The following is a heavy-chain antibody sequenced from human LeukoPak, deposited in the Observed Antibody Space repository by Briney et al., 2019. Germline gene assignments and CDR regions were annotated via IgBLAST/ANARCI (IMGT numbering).Heavy chain of an antibody. CDR3: AEGTGERCLES. J-gene: IGHJ4*02. CDR2: IIPMFETA. CDR1: GGTFRDYS. V-gene: IGHV1-69*13. D-gene: IGHD3/OR15-3a*01. Sequence: GASVKVSSKASGGTFRDYSISWMRQAPGQGLEWMGGIIPMFETAMHARSFKGKVTITADELTSTFHLELSNLISEDTAVYYCAEGTGERCLESWGQGTLVTVSS.